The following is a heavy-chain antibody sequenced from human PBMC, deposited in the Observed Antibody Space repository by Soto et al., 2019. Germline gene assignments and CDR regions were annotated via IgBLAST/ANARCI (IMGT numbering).Heavy chain of an antibody. D-gene: IGHD1-26*01. CDR3: AKDGGIDPSSHDAFDI. CDR1: GFTFSSYA. J-gene: IGHJ3*02. V-gene: IGHV3-23*01. CDR2: LSGGST. Sequence: VGSLRLSCAASGFTFSSYAMSWVRQAPGKGLEWVTALSGGSTYYADSVKGRFTISRDISKNTLYLQMSSLRAEDTALYYCAKDGGIDPSSHDAFDIWGQGTMVTVS.